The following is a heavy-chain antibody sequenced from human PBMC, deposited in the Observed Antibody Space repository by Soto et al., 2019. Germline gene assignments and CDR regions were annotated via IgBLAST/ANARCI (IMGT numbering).Heavy chain of an antibody. CDR1: GYTXTGYY. V-gene: IGHV1-2*04. CDR2: INPNSGGT. CDR3: ARARRDYDFWSGYWAGPYYYYGMDV. J-gene: IGHJ6*02. D-gene: IGHD3-3*01. Sequence: ASVKVSCKASGYTXTGYYMHWVRQAPGQGLEWMGWINPNSGGTNYAQKFQGWVTMTRDTSISTAYMELSRLRSDDTAVYYCARARRDYDFWSGYWAGPYYYYGMDVWGQGTTVTVSS.